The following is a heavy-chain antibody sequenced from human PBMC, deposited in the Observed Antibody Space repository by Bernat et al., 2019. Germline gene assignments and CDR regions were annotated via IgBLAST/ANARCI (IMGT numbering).Heavy chain of an antibody. V-gene: IGHV3-73*01. Sequence: EVQLVESGGGLVQPGGSLKLSCAASGFTFSGSAMHWVRQASGKGLEWVGRIRSKADSYATAYAASVKGRFNISRDDSKNTAYLQMNSMKTEDTAVYYCTGHQTSTAQINYYDYYGMDVWGQGPTVTVSS. CDR1: GFTFSGSA. CDR2: IRSKADSYAT. CDR3: TGHQTSTAQINYYDYYGMDV. D-gene: IGHD1/OR15-1a*01. J-gene: IGHJ6*02.